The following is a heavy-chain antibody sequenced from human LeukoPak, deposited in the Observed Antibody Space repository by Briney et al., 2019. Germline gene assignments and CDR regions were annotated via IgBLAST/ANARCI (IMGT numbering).Heavy chain of an antibody. Sequence: GASVTVSCTASGYTFTSYDINWVRQATGQGVEWMGWMNPNSGNTGYAQKFQGRVTMTRNTSISTAYMELSSLRSEDTAVYYCARGRGYCSSTSCDKYNWFDPWGQGTLVTVSS. CDR2: MNPNSGNT. J-gene: IGHJ5*02. D-gene: IGHD2-2*02. CDR1: GYTFTSYD. CDR3: ARGRGYCSSTSCDKYNWFDP. V-gene: IGHV1-8*01.